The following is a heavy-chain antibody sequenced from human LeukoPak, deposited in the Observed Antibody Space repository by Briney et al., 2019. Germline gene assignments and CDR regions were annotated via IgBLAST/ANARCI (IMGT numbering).Heavy chain of an antibody. CDR2: INPTTGGT. V-gene: IGHV1-2*02. D-gene: IGHD3-10*01. Sequence: ASVKVSCKTSANTFTGYYIHWIRQAPGQGLEWMGWINPTTGGTHFPQTFQGRVTMTRDTSISTAYMELSSLRYDDTAVYYCATKRWLGRDFGYWGQGTLDTVSS. CDR1: ANTFTGYY. J-gene: IGHJ4*02. CDR3: ATKRWLGRDFGY.